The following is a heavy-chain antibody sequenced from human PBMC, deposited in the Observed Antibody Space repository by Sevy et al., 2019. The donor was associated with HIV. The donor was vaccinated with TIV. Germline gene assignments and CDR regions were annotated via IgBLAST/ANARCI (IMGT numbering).Heavy chain of an antibody. CDR2: TFYRSNWYN. J-gene: IGHJ6*02. CDR1: GDSVSSNNAA. CDR3: ARDGLTYGGMDV. D-gene: IGHD1-20*01. V-gene: IGHV6-1*01. Sequence: SQTLSLTCAISGDSVSSNNAAWNWIRQSPSRGLEWLGRTFYRSNWYNDYAVSVKGGITINPDTSKNQLSLQLTSVTPEDTAVYYCARDGLTYGGMDVWGQGTTVTVSS.